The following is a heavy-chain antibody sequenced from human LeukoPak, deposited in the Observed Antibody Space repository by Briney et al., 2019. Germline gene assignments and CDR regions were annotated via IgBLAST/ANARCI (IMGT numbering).Heavy chain of an antibody. J-gene: IGHJ4*02. CDR1: GGTFSSYA. V-gene: IGHV1-69*04. Sequence: SVKVSCKASGGTFSSYAISWVRQAPGQGLEWMGRIIPILGIANYAQKFQGSVTITADKSTSTAYMELSSLRSEDTAVYYCARAGTEYYYDSSGYPDYWGQGTLVTVSS. CDR3: ARAGTEYYYDSSGYPDY. D-gene: IGHD3-22*01. CDR2: IIPILGIA.